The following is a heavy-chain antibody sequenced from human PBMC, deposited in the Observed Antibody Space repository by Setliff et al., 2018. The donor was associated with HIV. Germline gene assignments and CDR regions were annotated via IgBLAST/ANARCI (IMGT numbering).Heavy chain of an antibody. CDR2: IVAAFGST. V-gene: IGHV1-69*13. CDR3: ARDGSGILRGTFDS. J-gene: IGHJ3*02. D-gene: IGHD3-10*01. Sequence: SVKVSCKASGDTIRMDTISWLRQAPGHGPEWMGGIVAAFGSTTCAQKFQGRVRITADASTSTVYMELRSLTPEDTAVYYCARDGSGILRGTFDSWGQGTRVTVSS. CDR1: GDTIRMDT.